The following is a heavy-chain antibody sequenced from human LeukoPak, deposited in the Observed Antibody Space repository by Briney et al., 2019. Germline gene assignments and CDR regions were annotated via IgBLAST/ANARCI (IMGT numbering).Heavy chain of an antibody. CDR1: GFTLSSYA. CDR2: IKEDGSEK. CDR3: ARDEYNWNVDAFDI. D-gene: IGHD1-20*01. Sequence: GGSLRLSCAASGFTLSSYAMSWVRQAPGKGLEWVTNIKEDGSEKYYVDSVKGRFTISRDNAKNSLYLQMNSLRAEDTAVYYCARDEYNWNVDAFDIWGQGTVVTVSS. J-gene: IGHJ3*02. V-gene: IGHV3-7*01.